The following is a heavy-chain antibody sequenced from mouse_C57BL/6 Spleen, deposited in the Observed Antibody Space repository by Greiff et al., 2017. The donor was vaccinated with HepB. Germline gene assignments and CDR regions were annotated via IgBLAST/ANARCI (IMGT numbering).Heavy chain of an antibody. J-gene: IGHJ3*01. Sequence: QVQLQQPGAELVRPVSSVKLSCKASGYTFTSYWMHWVKQRPIQGLEWIGNIDPSDSETHYNQKFKDKATLTVDKSSSTAYMQLSSLTSEDSAVYYCARGDDYDRAPFAYWGQGTLVTVSA. CDR1: GYTFTSYW. CDR3: ARGDDYDRAPFAY. V-gene: IGHV1-52*01. D-gene: IGHD2-4*01. CDR2: IDPSDSET.